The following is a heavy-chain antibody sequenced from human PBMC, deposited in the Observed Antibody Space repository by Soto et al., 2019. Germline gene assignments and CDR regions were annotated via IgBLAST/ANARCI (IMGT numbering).Heavy chain of an antibody. CDR2: IYYSGST. CDR3: ARRGGSSSYYYYYYYMDV. CDR1: GGSISSYY. Sequence: PSETLSLTCTVSGGSISSYYWSWIRQPPGKGLEWIGYIYYSGSTNYNPSLKSRVTISVDTSKNQFSLKLSSVTAADTAVYYCARRGGSSSYYYYYYYMDVWGKGTTVTVSS. J-gene: IGHJ6*03. D-gene: IGHD6-6*01. V-gene: IGHV4-59*08.